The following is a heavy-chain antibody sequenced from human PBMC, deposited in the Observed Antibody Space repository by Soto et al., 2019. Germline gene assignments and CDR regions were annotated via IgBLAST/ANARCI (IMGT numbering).Heavy chain of an antibody. J-gene: IGHJ5*02. D-gene: IGHD3-22*01. CDR1: GGSISSGGYY. Sequence: PSETLSLTCTVSGGSISSGGYYWSWIRQHPGKGPEWIGYIYYSGSTYHNPSLKSRVTISVDTSKNQFSLKLSSVTAADTAVYYCAGQGNYYDSSGSWGWFDPWGQGTLVTVSS. V-gene: IGHV4-31*03. CDR3: AGQGNYYDSSGSWGWFDP. CDR2: IYYSGST.